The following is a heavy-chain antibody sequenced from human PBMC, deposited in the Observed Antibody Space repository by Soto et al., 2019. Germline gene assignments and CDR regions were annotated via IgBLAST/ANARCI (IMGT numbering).Heavy chain of an antibody. V-gene: IGHV3-33*01. CDR3: AIVHDRSAPDAFDI. Sequence: PVGSLRLFCAASGFTFSSYCMHWVRQAPGKGLEWVAVIWEDGSNKYYADSVKGRFTISRDNSKNTLYLQMNSLRAEDTAVYYCAIVHDRSAPDAFDIWGQRTLVTVSS. CDR1: GFTFSSYC. D-gene: IGHD3-22*01. CDR2: IWEDGSNK. J-gene: IGHJ3*02.